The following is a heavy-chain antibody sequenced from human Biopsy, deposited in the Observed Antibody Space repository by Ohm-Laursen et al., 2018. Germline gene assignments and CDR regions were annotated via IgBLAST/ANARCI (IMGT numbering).Heavy chain of an antibody. V-gene: IGHV1-69*06. Sequence: SANVSCKASSYTFTDFNIHWMRQAPGQGLEWLGGNIPILGTGNYAQKFQDRVTVAADTSTSTATMELRSLRSDDTAVYYCATKLTGYFHHWGQGTLVIVSS. CDR1: SYTFTDFN. J-gene: IGHJ1*01. D-gene: IGHD3-9*01. CDR3: ATKLTGYFHH. CDR2: NIPILGTG.